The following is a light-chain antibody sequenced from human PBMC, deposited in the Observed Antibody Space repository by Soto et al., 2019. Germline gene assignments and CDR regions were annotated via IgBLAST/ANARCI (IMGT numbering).Light chain of an antibody. Sequence: EIVLTQSPGTLSLSPGEKGTLFCRASQRVSASYLAWYQQKPGQAPRLLIYGASTRATGFPDRFSGSGSGTDFTLTISRLGPEDFAVYYCQQYDDSATFGQGTKVDIK. CDR3: QQYDDSAT. CDR2: GAS. V-gene: IGKV3-20*01. J-gene: IGKJ2*01. CDR1: QRVSASY.